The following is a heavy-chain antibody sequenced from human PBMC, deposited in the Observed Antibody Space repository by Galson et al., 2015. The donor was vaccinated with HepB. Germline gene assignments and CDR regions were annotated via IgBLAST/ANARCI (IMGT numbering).Heavy chain of an antibody. D-gene: IGHD3-22*01. CDR2: ISSDSNFI. CDR3: ALTYHDRSAYLD. Sequence: SLRLSCAASGFTFSDYKMNWVRQAPGKGLKSVSSISSDSNFIYYADSVRGRFTISRDNAKSTLYLQMNSLRAEDTAIYYCALTYHDRSAYLDWGQGTLVTVSS. CDR1: GFTFSDYK. J-gene: IGHJ4*02. V-gene: IGHV3-21*06.